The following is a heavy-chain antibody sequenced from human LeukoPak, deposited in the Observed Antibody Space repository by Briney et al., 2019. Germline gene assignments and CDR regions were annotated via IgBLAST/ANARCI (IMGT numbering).Heavy chain of an antibody. CDR1: GFNFDDYT. CDR2: MSGDGGTT. Sequence: TGGSLRLSCTASGFNFDDYTMHWVRQGPGKGPEWVSLMSGDGGTTYYAYSVEGRFTISRDNRKNSLYLQMDSLRSEDTALYYCAKDALAAPGNLDSWGQGTQVTVSS. CDR3: AKDALAAPGNLDS. J-gene: IGHJ4*02. V-gene: IGHV3-43*02. D-gene: IGHD6-13*01.